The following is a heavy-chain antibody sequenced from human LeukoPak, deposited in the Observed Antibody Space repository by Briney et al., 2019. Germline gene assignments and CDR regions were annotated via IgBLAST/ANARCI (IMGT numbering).Heavy chain of an antibody. V-gene: IGHV4-34*01. CDR2: INHSGST. D-gene: IGHD6-19*01. CDR1: GGSFSGYY. J-gene: IGHJ6*02. CDR3: ARGSRYSSGWYPYYYYYGMDA. Sequence: SETLSLTCAVYGGSFSGYYWSWIRQPPGKGLEWIGEINHSGSTNYNPSLKSRVTISVDTSKNQFSLKLSSVTAADTAVYYCARGSRYSSGWYPYYYYYGMDAWGQGTTVTVSS.